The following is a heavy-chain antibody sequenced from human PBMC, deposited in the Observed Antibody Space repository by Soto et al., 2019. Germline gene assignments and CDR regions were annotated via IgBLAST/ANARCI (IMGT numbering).Heavy chain of an antibody. D-gene: IGHD1-1*01. J-gene: IGHJ4*02. CDR1: GYSSANFW. CDR3: AIGTNGNSYYDY. CDR2: IHLGGSDT. V-gene: IGHV5-51*01. Sequence: PGESLKISCKASGYSSANFWIGWVRQMPGKGLEWMGFIHLGGSDTRYTPSFQDQVTISAAKSINTAYLQWGSLRASDTAMFYCAIGTNGNSYYDYLGQGTLVTVSS.